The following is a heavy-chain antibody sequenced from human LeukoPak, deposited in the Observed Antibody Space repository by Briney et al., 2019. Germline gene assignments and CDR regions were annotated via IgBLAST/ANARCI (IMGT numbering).Heavy chain of an antibody. D-gene: IGHD3-22*01. Sequence: GGSLRLSCAASGFTFSSYAMSWVRQAPGKGLEWVSAISGSGGSTYYADSVKGRFTISRDNSKNTLYLQMNSLRAEDTAVYYCAKGYDSSGYLDYYYYYRMDVWGQGTTVTVSS. CDR3: AKGYDSSGYLDYYYYYRMDV. CDR1: GFTFSSYA. J-gene: IGHJ6*02. V-gene: IGHV3-23*01. CDR2: ISGSGGST.